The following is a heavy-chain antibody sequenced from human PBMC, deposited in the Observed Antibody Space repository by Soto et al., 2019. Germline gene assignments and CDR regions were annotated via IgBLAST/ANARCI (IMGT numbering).Heavy chain of an antibody. J-gene: IGHJ5*02. CDR3: AKVPYSSSWYVGSWFDP. D-gene: IGHD6-13*01. V-gene: IGHV3-23*01. Sequence: EVQLLESGGGLVQPGGSLRLSCAASGFTFSSYAMSWVRQAPGKGLEWVSAISGSGGSTYYADSVKGRFTISRDNSKNTLYLQMNSLRAEDTAVYYCAKVPYSSSWYVGSWFDPWGQGTLVTVSS. CDR1: GFTFSSYA. CDR2: ISGSGGST.